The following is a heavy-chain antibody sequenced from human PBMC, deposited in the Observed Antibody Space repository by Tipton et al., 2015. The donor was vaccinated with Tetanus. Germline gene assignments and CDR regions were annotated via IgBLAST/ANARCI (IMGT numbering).Heavy chain of an antibody. D-gene: IGHD6-19*01. Sequence: TLSLTCTVYGASFSSDDYNWNWLRQQPGKGLEWVGYIYYSTTTYYNPSLKSRVTMSLDTSKHLFSLKMTSVTAADTAMYYCASPTRGVVAGLASDGFDVWCQGTMVTVSS. CDR2: IYYSTTT. CDR3: ASPTRGVVAGLASDGFDV. J-gene: IGHJ3*01. CDR1: GASFSSDDYN. V-gene: IGHV4-31*03.